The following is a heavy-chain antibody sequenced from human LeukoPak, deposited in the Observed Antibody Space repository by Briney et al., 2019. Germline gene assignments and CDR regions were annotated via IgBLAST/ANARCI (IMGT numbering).Heavy chain of an antibody. V-gene: IGHV3-23*01. CDR2: ISETGTRT. CDR3: ATYYFDSRGNYHFFYYGLDV. Sequence: GGSLRLSCAASGFPFNTFAMSWVRQAPGKGPEWVSGISETGTRTHYSDSVKGRFATSRDNSKNTLFLQLSSLRAEDTAVYYCATYYFDSRGNYHFFYYGLDVWGQGTTVTVSS. J-gene: IGHJ6*02. D-gene: IGHD3-22*01. CDR1: GFPFNTFA.